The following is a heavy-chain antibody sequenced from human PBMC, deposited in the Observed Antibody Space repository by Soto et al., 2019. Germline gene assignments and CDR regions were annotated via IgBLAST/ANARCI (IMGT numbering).Heavy chain of an antibody. J-gene: IGHJ4*02. CDR1: GYSFADYW. CDR2: IDPSDSQT. Sequence: PGESMKISCKVAGYSFADYWITCVRKMPGKGLEWMGRIDPSDSQTYYSPSFRGHVTISAAKSITTVFLQWSSLRASDTAMYYCARQIYDSDSGPNFQYYFDSWGQGALVTVSS. V-gene: IGHV5-10-1*01. CDR3: ARQIYDSDSGPNFQYYFDS. D-gene: IGHD3-22*01.